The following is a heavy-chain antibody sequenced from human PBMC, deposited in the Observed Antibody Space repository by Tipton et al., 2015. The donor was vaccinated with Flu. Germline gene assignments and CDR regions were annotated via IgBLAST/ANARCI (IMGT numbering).Heavy chain of an antibody. Sequence: EVQLVQSGAEVKKPGESLNISCKGSAYTFTKYWIAWVRQMPGKGLEWMGIIYPGDSDTRYSPSFQDQVTISVDKSISTAYLQWSSLKSSDTAIYYCARLAQHFLIMDVWGQGTTVTVSS. CDR1: AYTFTKYW. CDR3: ARLAQHFLIMDV. D-gene: IGHD2-8*01. CDR2: IYPGDSDT. V-gene: IGHV5-51*01. J-gene: IGHJ6*02.